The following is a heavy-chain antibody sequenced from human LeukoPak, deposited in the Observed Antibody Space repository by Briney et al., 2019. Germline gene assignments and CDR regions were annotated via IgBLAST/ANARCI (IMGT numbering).Heavy chain of an antibody. CDR3: AKDRRACSSSSCYYRFDY. J-gene: IGHJ4*02. CDR2: ISDSGGST. D-gene: IGHD2-2*01. CDR1: EFTFSGYA. Sequence: GGSLRLSCAASEFTFSGYAMSWVRQAPGKGLEWVSAISDSGGSTYYADSVKGRFTVSRDNSKNSMYLQMNSLRAEDTAVYYCAKDRRACSSSSCYYRFDYWGQGTLVTVSS. V-gene: IGHV3-23*01.